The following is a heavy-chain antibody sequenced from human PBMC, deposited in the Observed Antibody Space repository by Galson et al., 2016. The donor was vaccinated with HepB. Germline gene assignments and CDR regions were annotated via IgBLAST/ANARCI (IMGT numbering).Heavy chain of an antibody. CDR2: LYSGGST. J-gene: IGHJ4*02. CDR3: ATTPYYAPNYYPYY. CDR1: GFIVSSND. D-gene: IGHD3-22*01. Sequence: SLRLSCAASGFIVSSNDMSWVRQAPGKGLEWVSVLYSGGSTYYADSVKGRFTISRDNSKNTLYLQMNSLRAEDTAMYYCATTPYYAPNYYPYYWGQGTLVTVSS. V-gene: IGHV3-53*01.